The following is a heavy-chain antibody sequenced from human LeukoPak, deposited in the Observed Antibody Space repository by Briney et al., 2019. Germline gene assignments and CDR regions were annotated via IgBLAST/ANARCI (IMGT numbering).Heavy chain of an antibody. Sequence: PGGSLRLSCAASGFTFSSYGMHWVRQTPGKGLEWLALIWYDGSKKYHADSVKGRFTISRDNSKDTLYLQMNSLRVEDTAVYYCAREEGRNPSSSSGYWGQGTLVAVS. CDR2: IWYDGSKK. CDR1: GFTFSSYG. V-gene: IGHV3-33*01. D-gene: IGHD6-6*01. CDR3: AREEGRNPSSSSGY. J-gene: IGHJ4*02.